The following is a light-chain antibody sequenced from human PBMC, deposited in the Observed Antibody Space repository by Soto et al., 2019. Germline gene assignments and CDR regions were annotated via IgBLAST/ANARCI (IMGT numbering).Light chain of an antibody. Sequence: EIVMTQSPLSLPVTPGESASISCRSSQSLLHRSGNIYLDWYVQKPGQSPQLLIYFTSNRASGGPDRCSGSGSGTEFTLTISRVEAEDVGIYYCMQALDFPLTFGGGTKVEI. J-gene: IGKJ4*01. CDR1: QSLLHRSGNIY. CDR2: FTS. CDR3: MQALDFPLT. V-gene: IGKV2-28*01.